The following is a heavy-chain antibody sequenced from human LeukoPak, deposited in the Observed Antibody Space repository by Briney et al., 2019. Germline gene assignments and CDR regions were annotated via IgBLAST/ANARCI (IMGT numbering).Heavy chain of an antibody. CDR3: VSGSGYYLDY. CDR1: GGTFSSYA. CDR2: IIPIFGTA. Sequence: GASVKVSCKASGGTFSSYAISWERQAPGQGLEWMGGIIPIFGTANYAQKFQGRVTITADESTSTAYMELSSLRAEDTAVYYCVSGSGYYLDYWGQGTLVTVSS. D-gene: IGHD3-22*01. V-gene: IGHV1-69*13. J-gene: IGHJ4*02.